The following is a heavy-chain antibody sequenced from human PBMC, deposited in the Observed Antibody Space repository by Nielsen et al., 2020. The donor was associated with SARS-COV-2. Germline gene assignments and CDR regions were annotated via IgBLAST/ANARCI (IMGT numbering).Heavy chain of an antibody. D-gene: IGHD6-13*01. CDR1: GGSISSYY. Sequence: SETLSLTCIVSGGSISSYYWGWIRQPPGKGLEWIGSIYYSGSTYYNPSLKSRVTISVDTSKNQFSLKLSSVTAADTAVYYCARLGGIAAAGLPLFDYWGQGTLVTVSS. CDR3: ARLGGIAAAGLPLFDY. V-gene: IGHV4-39*01. J-gene: IGHJ4*02. CDR2: IYYSGST.